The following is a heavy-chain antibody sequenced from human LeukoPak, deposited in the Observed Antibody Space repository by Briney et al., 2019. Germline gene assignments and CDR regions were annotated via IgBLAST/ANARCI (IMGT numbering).Heavy chain of an antibody. CDR1: GFTFDEYA. Sequence: GRSLRLSCAASGFTFDEYAMHWVRQAPGKGLEWVSGISWNSGSIGYADSVKGRFTISRDNAKNSLYLQMNSLRAEDTALYYCAKDGAPNYDFWSGYYYFDYWGQGTLVTVSS. V-gene: IGHV3-9*01. CDR3: AKDGAPNYDFWSGYYYFDY. J-gene: IGHJ4*02. CDR2: ISWNSGSI. D-gene: IGHD3-3*01.